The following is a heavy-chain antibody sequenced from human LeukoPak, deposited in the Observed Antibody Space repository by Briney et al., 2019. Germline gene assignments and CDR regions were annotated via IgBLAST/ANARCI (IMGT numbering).Heavy chain of an antibody. CDR1: GFTFSSYG. V-gene: IGHV3-30*02. J-gene: IGHJ4*02. CDR2: IRYDGSNK. Sequence: GGSLRLSCAASGFTFSSYGMHWVRQAPGKGLEWVAFIRYDGSNKYSADSVKGRFTISRDNSKNTLYLQMNSLRAEDTAVYYCAKPGGYYDSSGYFDYWGQGTLVTVSS. D-gene: IGHD3-22*01. CDR3: AKPGGYYDSSGYFDY.